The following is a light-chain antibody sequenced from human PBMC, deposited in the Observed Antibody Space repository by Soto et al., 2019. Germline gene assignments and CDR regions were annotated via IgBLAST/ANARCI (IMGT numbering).Light chain of an antibody. J-gene: IGLJ1*01. CDR1: SSDIGDYNY. V-gene: IGLV2-14*01. CDR3: GSYTTSSNYV. Sequence: QSALTQPASVSGSPGQSITISCTGTSSDIGDYNYVSWYQHHPGNAPKLIIYAASNRPPGVSNRFSGSKSGNTASLTISGLQAEDEADYYCGSYTTSSNYVFGTGTKLTVL. CDR2: AAS.